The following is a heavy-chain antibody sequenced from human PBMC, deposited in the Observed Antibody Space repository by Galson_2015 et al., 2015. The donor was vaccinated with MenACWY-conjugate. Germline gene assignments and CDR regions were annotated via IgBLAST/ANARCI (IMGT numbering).Heavy chain of an antibody. CDR1: AYTFINYG. J-gene: IGHJ4*02. Sequence: SVKVSCKASAYTFINYGISWVRQAPGQGLEWMGWISPYNGNKNSAQKLQGRVTMTKDTSTSTAYMELRSLRSDDTAVYYCARRNYGQAFDYWGQGTLVTVSS. CDR2: ISPYNGNK. V-gene: IGHV1-18*01. D-gene: IGHD3-16*01. CDR3: ARRNYGQAFDY.